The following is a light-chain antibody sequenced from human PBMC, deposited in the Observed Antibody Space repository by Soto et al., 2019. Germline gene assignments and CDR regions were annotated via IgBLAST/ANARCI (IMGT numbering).Light chain of an antibody. J-gene: IGKJ4*01. CDR2: DTV. Sequence: EIVMPQSPATLSVSQGERATLSCRAGQGMGGTLAWYQQKPGHSPRLLIYDTVIRATGVPARFSGSVSGTEFTLTITSLQSEDFAIYYCQHYTNWPLTFGGGTRVESK. CDR3: QHYTNWPLT. CDR1: QGMGGT. V-gene: IGKV3-15*01.